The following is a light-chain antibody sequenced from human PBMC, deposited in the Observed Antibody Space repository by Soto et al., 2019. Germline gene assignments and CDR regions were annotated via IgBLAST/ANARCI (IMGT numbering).Light chain of an antibody. J-gene: IGLJ2*01. Sequence: QSVLTQPPSASGTPGQRVTISCSGCSSKIESNFVYWYQQFPGTAPRLLIYRNNQRPSGVPDRFSGSKSGTSASLAISALRSEDEDDYYCTVWDDSLRGRIFGGGTKVTVL. CDR3: TVWDDSLRGRI. V-gene: IGLV1-47*01. CDR1: SSKIESNF. CDR2: RNN.